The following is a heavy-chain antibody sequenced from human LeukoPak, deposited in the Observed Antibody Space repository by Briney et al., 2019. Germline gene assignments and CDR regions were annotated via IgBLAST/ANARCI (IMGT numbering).Heavy chain of an antibody. J-gene: IGHJ4*02. Sequence: SETLSLTCIVSGGSINNYYWSWIRQPPGKGLEWIGYIYYSGSTNYNPSLKSRVTISVDTSKNQFSLKLSSVTAADTAVYYCARGSGWYLYWGQGTLVTVS. D-gene: IGHD6-19*01. CDR3: ARGSGWYLY. V-gene: IGHV4-59*01. CDR1: GGSINNYY. CDR2: IYYSGST.